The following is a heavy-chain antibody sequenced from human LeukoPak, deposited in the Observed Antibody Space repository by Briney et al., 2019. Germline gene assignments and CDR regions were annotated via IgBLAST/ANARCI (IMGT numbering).Heavy chain of an antibody. CDR1: GYTFTSYG. CDR3: ARDGDIVVVVAATPGFDY. V-gene: IGHV1-18*01. J-gene: IGHJ4*02. CDR2: ISAYNGNT. Sequence: ASVKVSCKASGYTFTSYGISWVRQAPGQGLEWMGWISAYNGNTNYAQKLQGRVTMTTDTSTSTAYMELRSLRSDDTAVYYCARDGDIVVVVAATPGFDYWGQGTLVTVSS. D-gene: IGHD2-15*01.